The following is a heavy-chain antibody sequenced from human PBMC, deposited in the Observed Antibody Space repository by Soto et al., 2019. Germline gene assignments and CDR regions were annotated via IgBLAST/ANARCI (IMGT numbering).Heavy chain of an antibody. CDR1: GGSMSSGTW. D-gene: IGHD2-15*01. Sequence: PETLSLTYTVSGGSMSSGTWWIWVRQPPGKGLEWIGEIYHSGATHFNPSLKSRVTMSDDRSKNQISLNLRSVTPSPTAVYYCAYNPCGGGTCHSAFDVWRQGTTVX. CDR2: IYHSGAT. CDR3: AYNPCGGGTCHSAFDV. V-gene: IGHV4-4*03. J-gene: IGHJ3*01.